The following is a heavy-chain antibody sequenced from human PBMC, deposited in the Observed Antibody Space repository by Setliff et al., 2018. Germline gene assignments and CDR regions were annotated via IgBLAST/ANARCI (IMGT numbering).Heavy chain of an antibody. D-gene: IGHD3-22*01. CDR3: ARDRISRYYDSGAHAFDI. CDR1: GFTFSTYD. J-gene: IGHJ3*02. CDR2: ISASGDTI. V-gene: IGHV3-23*01. Sequence: GGSLRLSCAASGFTFSTYDMSWVRQAPGKGLEWVSAISASGDTIYYADSVKGRFTISRDNAKNSLYLQMNSLRAEDTAVYYCARDRISRYYDSGAHAFDIWGQGTMVTVSS.